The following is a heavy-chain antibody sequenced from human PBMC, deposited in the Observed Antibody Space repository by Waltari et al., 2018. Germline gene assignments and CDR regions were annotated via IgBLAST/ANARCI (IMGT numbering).Heavy chain of an antibody. V-gene: IGHV1-69*10. D-gene: IGHD3-10*01. CDR1: GGIFSSHA. J-gene: IGHJ4*02. CDR3: ALEYYGGNPPLYFFDH. CDR2: RIPFLTMT. Sequence: QVQLVQSGAEVKKPGSSVKVSCKASGGIFSSHAISWVRQAPGQGLVWMGGRIPFLTMTNDAQNFQGRVTITADKSTSTAYMGLSGLKYEDTAVYYCALEYYGGNPPLYFFDHWGQGTLVIVSS.